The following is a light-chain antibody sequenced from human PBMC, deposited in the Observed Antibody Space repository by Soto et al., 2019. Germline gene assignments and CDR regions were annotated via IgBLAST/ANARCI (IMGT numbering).Light chain of an antibody. J-gene: IGKJ3*01. Sequence: DIQMTQSPSSVSASVGDRVTITCRASQGISSWLAWYQQKPGKAPKLLIYAASSLQSGVPSRFRGSVSGPDFTLSISSLQPEYVATYYCDQSNSCPFTFGPGTKVDIK. V-gene: IGKV1-12*01. CDR1: QGISSW. CDR2: AAS. CDR3: DQSNSCPFT.